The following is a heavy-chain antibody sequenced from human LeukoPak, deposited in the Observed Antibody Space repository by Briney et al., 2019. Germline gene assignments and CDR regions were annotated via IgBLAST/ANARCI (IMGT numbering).Heavy chain of an antibody. D-gene: IGHD6-19*01. CDR2: ISSSGSTI. CDR1: GFTFSDYY. Sequence: PGGSLRLSCAASGFTFSDYYMSWIRQAPGKGLEWVSYISSSGSTIYYADSVKGRFTISRDNAKNSLYLQMNGLRAEDTAVYYCARDRVASSGWSGGSIDYWGQGTLVTVSS. J-gene: IGHJ4*02. CDR3: ARDRVASSGWSGGSIDY. V-gene: IGHV3-11*01.